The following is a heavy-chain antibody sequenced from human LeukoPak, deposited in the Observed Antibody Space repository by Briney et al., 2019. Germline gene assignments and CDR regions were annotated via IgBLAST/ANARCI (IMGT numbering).Heavy chain of an antibody. Sequence: GGSLRLSCAASGFTFSSYAMHWVRQAPGKGLEWVANIKEDGSETYYVDSVKGRFTISRDNAKNSLYLQMNSLRAEDTAVYYCAREIHSSGWYVDYWGQGTLVTVSS. CDR3: AREIHSSGWYVDY. J-gene: IGHJ4*02. CDR2: IKEDGSET. CDR1: GFTFSSYA. V-gene: IGHV3-7*01. D-gene: IGHD6-19*01.